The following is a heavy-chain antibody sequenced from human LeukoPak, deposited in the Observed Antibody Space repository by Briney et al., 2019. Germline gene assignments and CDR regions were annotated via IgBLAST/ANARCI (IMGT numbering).Heavy chain of an antibody. V-gene: IGHV3-48*03. CDR2: ISSSGSTI. J-gene: IGHJ4*02. CDR1: GFTFSSYE. CDR3: ARGEWSSWPFDY. D-gene: IGHD6-13*01. Sequence: GGSLRLSCAASGFTFSSYEMNWVRQAPGKGLVWVSYISSSGSTIYYADSVKGRFTISRDNAKKSLHLQMNSLRAEDTAVYYCARGEWSSWPFDYWGQGTLVTVSS.